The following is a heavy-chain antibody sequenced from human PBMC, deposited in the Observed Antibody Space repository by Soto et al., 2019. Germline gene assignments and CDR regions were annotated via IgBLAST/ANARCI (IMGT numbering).Heavy chain of an antibody. CDR2: INHSGST. CDR1: GGSFSGYY. D-gene: IGHD1-1*01. J-gene: IGHJ6*03. V-gene: IGHV4-34*01. CDR3: ARGRSGTRWYYYYMDV. Sequence: SETLSLTCAVYGGSFSGYYWSWIRQPPGKGLEWIGEINHSGSTNYNPSLKSRVTISVDTSKNQFSLKLSSVTAADTAVYYCARGRSGTRWYYYYMDVWGKGTTVTVSS.